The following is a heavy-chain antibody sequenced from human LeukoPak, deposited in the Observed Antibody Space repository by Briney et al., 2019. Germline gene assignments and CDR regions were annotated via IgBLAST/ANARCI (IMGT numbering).Heavy chain of an antibody. CDR1: GFTFSDHY. CDR2: IRDKANSYTT. Sequence: GGSLRLSCAASGFTFSDHYMEWVRQAPGKGLEWVGRIRDKANSYTTEYAASVKGRFTISRDDSKNSMYLQMNSLRTEDTAVYYCARDRGDYYDSSGRAVLYYFDYWGQGTVVTVSS. J-gene: IGHJ4*02. CDR3: ARDRGDYYDSSGRAVLYYFDY. D-gene: IGHD3-22*01. V-gene: IGHV3-72*01.